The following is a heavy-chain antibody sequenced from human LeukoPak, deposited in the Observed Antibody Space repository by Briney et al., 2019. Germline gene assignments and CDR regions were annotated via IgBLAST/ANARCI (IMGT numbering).Heavy chain of an antibody. Sequence: PGRSLRLSCAASGFTFDDYAMHWVRQAPGKGLEWVSGISWNSGSIGYADSVKGRFTISRDNAKNSLYLQMNSLRAEDTALYYCAKDIYSSSWYYFYYWGQGTLVTVSS. CDR3: AKDIYSSSWYYFYY. D-gene: IGHD6-13*01. V-gene: IGHV3-9*01. J-gene: IGHJ4*02. CDR2: ISWNSGSI. CDR1: GFTFDDYA.